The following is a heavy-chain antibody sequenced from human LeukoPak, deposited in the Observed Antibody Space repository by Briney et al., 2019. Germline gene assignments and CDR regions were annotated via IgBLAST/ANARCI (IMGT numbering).Heavy chain of an antibody. J-gene: IGHJ4*02. CDR3: AKVASLCTSTSCVRGGFDY. CDR2: ISSSGGST. CDR1: GFTFSNYA. D-gene: IGHD2-2*01. Sequence: GGSLRLSCAASGFTFSNYAMSWVRQAPGKGLEWVSSISSSGGSTFYADSVKGRFTIFRDKSKNTLHLQMNSLRAEDTAKYYCAKVASLCTSTSCVRGGFDYWGQGTLVTVSS. V-gene: IGHV3-23*01.